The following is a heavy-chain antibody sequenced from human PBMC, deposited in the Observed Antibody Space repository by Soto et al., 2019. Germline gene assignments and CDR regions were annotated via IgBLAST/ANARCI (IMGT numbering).Heavy chain of an antibody. CDR3: VNGGYSGAGVYYFDF. CDR2: INGDGSTI. Sequence: GGSLRLSCAASGVTFSNSGIHWVRQAPGKGLVWVSRINGDGSTINYADSVKGRFTISRDNAKNTLYLQLNSLRVEDTAVYYCVNGGYSGAGVYYFDFWGQGTLVTVSS. CDR1: GVTFSNSG. J-gene: IGHJ4*02. D-gene: IGHD5-12*01. V-gene: IGHV3-74*01.